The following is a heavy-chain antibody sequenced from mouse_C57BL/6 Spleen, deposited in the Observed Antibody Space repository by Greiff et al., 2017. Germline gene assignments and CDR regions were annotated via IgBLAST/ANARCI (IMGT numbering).Heavy chain of an antibody. J-gene: IGHJ1*03. CDR2: IYPGGGDT. V-gene: IGHV1-82*01. Sequence: VQLVESGPELVKPGASVKISCKASGYAFSSSWMTWVHQRPGKGLEWIGRIYPGGGDTNYTGTFKGQATLTADKSSSTAYMQLSSLTSEDSAVYVCARGDGYHYWYFDVWGTGTTVTVSS. CDR1: GYAFSSSW. CDR3: ARGDGYHYWYFDV. D-gene: IGHD2-3*01.